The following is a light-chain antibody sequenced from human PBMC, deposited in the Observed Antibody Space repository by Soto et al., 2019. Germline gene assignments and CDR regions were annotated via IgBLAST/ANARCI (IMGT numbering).Light chain of an antibody. J-gene: IGKJ1*01. CDR1: QSVSNNY. V-gene: IGKV3-20*01. CDR2: GAS. CDR3: QQYGSSGT. Sequence: EIALTQSAGTLSLSPRERPTLSCRASQSVSNNYLAWYQQKPGQAPRLLIYGASNRATGIPDRFSGSGSGTDFTLTISRLEPEDFAVYYCQQYGSSGTFGQGTKVDI.